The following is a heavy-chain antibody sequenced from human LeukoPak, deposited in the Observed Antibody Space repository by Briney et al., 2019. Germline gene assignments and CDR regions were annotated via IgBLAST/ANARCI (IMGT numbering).Heavy chain of an antibody. CDR2: ISSSGSTI. CDR3: ARAPYTIFGAMDV. D-gene: IGHD3-3*01. Sequence: PGGSLRLSCAASGFTFSSYEMNWVRQAPGKGLEWVSYISSSGSTIYYADSVKGRFTISRDNAKNSLYLQMNSLRAEETAVYYCARAPYTIFGAMDVWGKGTTVTVSS. CDR1: GFTFSSYE. V-gene: IGHV3-48*03. J-gene: IGHJ6*03.